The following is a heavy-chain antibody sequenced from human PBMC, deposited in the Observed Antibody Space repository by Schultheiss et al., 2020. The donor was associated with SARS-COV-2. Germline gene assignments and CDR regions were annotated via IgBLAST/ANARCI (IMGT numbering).Heavy chain of an antibody. CDR3: ARSKYGRKGSQFDP. V-gene: IGHV4-34*01. J-gene: IGHJ5*02. Sequence: SETLSLTCAVYGGSFSGYYWSWIRQPPGKGLEWIGEINHSGSTNYNPSLKSRVTISLDTSQKQFSLKLYSVTAADTAIYYCARSKYGRKGSQFDPWGQGTLVTVSS. D-gene: IGHD2-8*01. CDR1: GGSFSGYY. CDR2: INHSGST.